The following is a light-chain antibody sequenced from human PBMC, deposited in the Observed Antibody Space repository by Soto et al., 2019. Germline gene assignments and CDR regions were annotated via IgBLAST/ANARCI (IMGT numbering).Light chain of an antibody. CDR1: QSVSSSH. Sequence: EIVLTQSPGTLSLSPGERATLSCRASQSVSSSHLAWYQQKPGQAPRLLIYGASSRATGIPDRFSGGESGTDFTLTISRLEPEDFAVHYCQQYGSSLTWTFGQGPKVEIK. CDR2: GAS. J-gene: IGKJ1*01. V-gene: IGKV3-20*01. CDR3: QQYGSSLTWT.